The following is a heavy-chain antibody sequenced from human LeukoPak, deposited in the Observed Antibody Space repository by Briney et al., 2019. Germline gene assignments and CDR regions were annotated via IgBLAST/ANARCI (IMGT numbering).Heavy chain of an antibody. J-gene: IGHJ4*02. CDR1: GFTFSSYA. Sequence: GGSLRLSCAASGFTFSSYAMHWVRQAPGKGLEWVAVISYDGSNKYYADSVKGRFTISRDNSKNTLYLQMNSLRAEDTAVYYCARDSYYYDSSGYSDYWGQGTLVTVSS. CDR3: ARDSYYYDSSGYSDY. V-gene: IGHV3-30-3*01. D-gene: IGHD3-22*01. CDR2: ISYDGSNK.